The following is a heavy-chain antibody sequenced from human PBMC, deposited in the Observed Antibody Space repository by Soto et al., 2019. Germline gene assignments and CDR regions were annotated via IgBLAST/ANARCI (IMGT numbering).Heavy chain of an antibody. CDR1: GFTFSVYY. CDR3: ARVKGRPQGYYYGMDV. Sequence: GGSLSLSCAASGFTFSVYYMSWIRQAPGKGLEWVSYISSSSSYTNYADSVKGRFTISRDNAKNSLYLQMNSLRAEDTAVYYCARVKGRPQGYYYGMDVWGQGTTVTVSS. CDR2: ISSSSSYT. J-gene: IGHJ6*02. V-gene: IGHV3-11*06.